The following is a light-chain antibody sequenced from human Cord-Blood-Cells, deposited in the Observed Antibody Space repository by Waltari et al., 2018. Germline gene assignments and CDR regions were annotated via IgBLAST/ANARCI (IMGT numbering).Light chain of an antibody. J-gene: IGLJ2*01. V-gene: IGLV2-8*01. Sequence: QSALTQPPSAYGSPGQSVTIPCTGTSSDVGGYNYVSWYQQHPGKAPKLMIYEVSKRPSGVPDRFSGSKSGNTASLTVSGLQAEDEADYYCSSYAGSNNLVFGGGTKLTVL. CDR1: SSDVGGYNY. CDR2: EVS. CDR3: SSYAGSNNLV.